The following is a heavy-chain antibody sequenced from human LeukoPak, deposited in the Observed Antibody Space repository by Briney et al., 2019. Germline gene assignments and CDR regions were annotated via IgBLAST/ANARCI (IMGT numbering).Heavy chain of an antibody. CDR2: ISGSGGST. CDR3: AKDFDYYGSGSSPDY. Sequence: GGSLRLSCAASGFTFSSYGMSWVRQAPGKGLEWVSAISGSGGSTYYADSVKGRFTISRDNSKNTLYLQMNSLRAEDTAVYYCAKDFDYYGSGSSPDYWGQGTLVTVSS. J-gene: IGHJ4*02. V-gene: IGHV3-23*01. CDR1: GFTFSSYG. D-gene: IGHD3-10*01.